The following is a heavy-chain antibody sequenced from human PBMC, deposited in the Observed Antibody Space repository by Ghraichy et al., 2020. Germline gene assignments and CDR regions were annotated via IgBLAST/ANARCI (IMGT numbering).Heavy chain of an antibody. CDR2: INTDGSFT. J-gene: IGHJ4*02. CDR3: ARDLRGDHVH. CDR1: GFTLNHYN. Sequence: GGSLRLSCAASGFTLNHYNIHWVRQAPGKGLEWVSQINTDGSFTNYADSVKGRFTISRDNAKNTLYLQMNSLRVDDTAVYYCARDLRGDHVHWGQGTLVTVSS. D-gene: IGHD2-21*02. V-gene: IGHV3-74*01.